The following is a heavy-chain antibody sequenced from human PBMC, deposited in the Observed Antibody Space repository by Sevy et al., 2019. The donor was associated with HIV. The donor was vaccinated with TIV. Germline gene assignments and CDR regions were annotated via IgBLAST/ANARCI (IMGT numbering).Heavy chain of an antibody. CDR3: ARAPPVVVVPGAPSWFDP. Sequence: GGSLRLSCSASGFTFRSYAMHWVRQAPGKGLEWVAVFSYDGTNTHYADSVKGRFTISRDNSRNTLYLQMDSLGPEDTAVYYCARAPPVVVVPGAPSWFDPWGQGTLVTVSS. CDR1: GFTFRSYA. J-gene: IGHJ5*02. CDR2: FSYDGTNT. D-gene: IGHD2-2*01. V-gene: IGHV3-30*03.